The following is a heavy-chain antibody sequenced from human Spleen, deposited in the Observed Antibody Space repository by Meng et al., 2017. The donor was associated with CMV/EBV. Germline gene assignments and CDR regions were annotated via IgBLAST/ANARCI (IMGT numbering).Heavy chain of an antibody. J-gene: IGHJ4*02. CDR2: IKQDGSEK. V-gene: IGHV3-7*01. Sequence: GGSLRLSCEASGFTFSSYWMSWVRQAPGKGLEWVANIKQDGSEKYYVDSVKGRFTISRDNAKNSLYLQMNSLRAEDTAVYYCARDNFWSGSHFDYWGQGTLVTVSS. CDR3: ARDNFWSGSHFDY. D-gene: IGHD3-3*01. CDR1: GFTFSSYW.